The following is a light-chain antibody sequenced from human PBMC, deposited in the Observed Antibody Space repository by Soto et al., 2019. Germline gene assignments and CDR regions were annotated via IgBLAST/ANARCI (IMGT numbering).Light chain of an antibody. Sequence: DIQMTQSPSSLSASVGDRVTITCRASQTISRNLNWYQQKPGKAPKLLIYAASSLQSGVPSTFSGSGSGTDFTLTISSLQPEDFATYYCQQGYSTPITFGPGTKVDIK. J-gene: IGKJ3*01. V-gene: IGKV1-39*01. CDR3: QQGYSTPIT. CDR2: AAS. CDR1: QTISRN.